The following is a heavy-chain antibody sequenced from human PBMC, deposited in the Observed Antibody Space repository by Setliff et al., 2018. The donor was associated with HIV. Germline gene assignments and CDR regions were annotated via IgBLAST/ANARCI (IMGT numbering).Heavy chain of an antibody. CDR1: GYTFIGHY. D-gene: IGHD3-3*01. CDR2: IDPNTGGT. J-gene: IGHJ6*03. CDR3: ARGGSYRFWSGYRYYYYYMDV. V-gene: IGHV1-2*06. Sequence: ASVKVSCKASGYTFIGHYIHWVRQAPGQGLEWMGRIDPNTGGTNSAQRFQGRVTMTTDTSISTAYMELSGLRSDDTAVYYCARGGSYRFWSGYRYYYYYMDVWGKGTTVTVSS.